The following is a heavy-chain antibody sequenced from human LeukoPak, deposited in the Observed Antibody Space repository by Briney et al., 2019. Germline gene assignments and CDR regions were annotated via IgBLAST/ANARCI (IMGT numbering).Heavy chain of an antibody. D-gene: IGHD3-10*01. V-gene: IGHV3-23*01. Sequence: GGSLRLSCAASGFTFDDYAMHWVRQAPGKGLEWVSAISGSGGNTYYADSVKGRFTISRDNSKNTLYLQMNSLRAEDTAVYYCAKDGWIWFGEPYFDYWGQGTLVTVSS. J-gene: IGHJ4*02. CDR2: ISGSGGNT. CDR3: AKDGWIWFGEPYFDY. CDR1: GFTFDDYA.